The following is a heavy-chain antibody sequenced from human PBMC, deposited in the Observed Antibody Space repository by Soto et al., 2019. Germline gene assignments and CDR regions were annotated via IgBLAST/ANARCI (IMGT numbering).Heavy chain of an antibody. CDR3: AKVSSSWYAGFFDL. V-gene: IGHV3-23*01. CDR1: GLTFNRHA. CDR2: LSDRGGSI. J-gene: IGHJ4*02. D-gene: IGHD6-13*01. Sequence: EVQLLECGGGLVQPGGSERLASTACGLTFNRHAMTWVRGAPGKGLEWVSGLSDRGGSIHYADSVKGRFTISRDNSMNTLYLQMNTLRAEDTAIYYCAKVSSSWYAGFFDLWGQGTLVTVSS.